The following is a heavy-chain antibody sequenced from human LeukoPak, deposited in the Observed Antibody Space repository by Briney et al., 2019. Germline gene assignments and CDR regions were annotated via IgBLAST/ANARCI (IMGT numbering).Heavy chain of an antibody. CDR2: IRYDGSNK. CDR3: AKDATVTTGYYFDY. V-gene: IGHV3-30*02. J-gene: IGHJ4*02. CDR1: GFTFSSYG. Sequence: GGSLRLSCAAFGFTFSSYGMHWVRQAPGKGLEWVAFIRYDGSNKYYADSVKGRFTISRDNSKNTLYLQMNSLRAEDTAVYYCAKDATVTTGYYFDYWGQGTLVTVSS. D-gene: IGHD4-17*01.